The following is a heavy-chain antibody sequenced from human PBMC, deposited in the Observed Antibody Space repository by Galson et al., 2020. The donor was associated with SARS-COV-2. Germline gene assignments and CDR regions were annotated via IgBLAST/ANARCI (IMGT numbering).Heavy chain of an antibody. Sequence: GGSLRLSCAGSGFIFNNYAMFWVRQAPGKGLEWVSGITESGDNTYYADSVKGRFTISRDNAKKTLYLHMSSLRAEDMAVYYCAKAEHFLEDLLYGGLKYSGYYFDYWGQGTLVTVSS. D-gene: IGHD3-3*01. J-gene: IGHJ4*02. V-gene: IGHV3-23*01. CDR3: AKAEHFLEDLLYGGLKYSGYYFDY. CDR1: GFIFNNYA. CDR2: ITESGDNT.